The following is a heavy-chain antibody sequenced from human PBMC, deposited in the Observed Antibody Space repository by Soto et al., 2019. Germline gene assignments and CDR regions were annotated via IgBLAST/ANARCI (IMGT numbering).Heavy chain of an antibody. CDR3: ASNLGLSGSGTYYNWFDP. J-gene: IGHJ5*02. CDR1: GFTFSDHY. Sequence: GGSLRLSCAASGFTFSDHYMDWVRQAPGKGLEWVGRTRNKPNSYTTEYAASVRGRFTISSDDSKNSLYLQMNSLKTEDTAVYYCASNLGLSGSGTYYNWFDPWGQGTLVTVSS. D-gene: IGHD3-10*01. V-gene: IGHV3-72*01. CDR2: TRNKPNSYTT.